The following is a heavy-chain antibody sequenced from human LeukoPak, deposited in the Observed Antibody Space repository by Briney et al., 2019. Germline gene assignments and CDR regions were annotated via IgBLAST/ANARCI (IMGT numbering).Heavy chain of an antibody. CDR3: AKDQCTRTSCDGYPGH. V-gene: IGHV3-30*02. CDR1: GFTFSSYG. J-gene: IGHJ4*02. D-gene: IGHD2-2*01. CDR2: IYFDGSTK. Sequence: PGGSLRLSCAASGFTFSSYGMHWVRQAPGKGLEWVAFIYFDGSTKYSGDSVKGRFTVSRDNSKDTFYLQMNSLRPEDTAVYYCAKDQCTRTSCDGYPGHWGQGTLVTVSS.